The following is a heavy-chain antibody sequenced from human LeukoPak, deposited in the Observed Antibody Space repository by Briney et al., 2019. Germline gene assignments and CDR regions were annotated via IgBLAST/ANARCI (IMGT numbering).Heavy chain of an antibody. D-gene: IGHD3-16*02. CDR1: GFTFSNAW. CDR3: TGLFWGSYRYTDY. Sequence: AGGSLRLSCAASGFTFSNAWMSWVRQAPGKGLEWVGRIKSKTDGGTTDYAAPVKGRFTISRDDSKNTLYLQMNSLKTEDTAVYYCTGLFWGSYRYTDYWGQGTLVTVSS. V-gene: IGHV3-15*01. CDR2: IKSKTDGGTT. J-gene: IGHJ4*02.